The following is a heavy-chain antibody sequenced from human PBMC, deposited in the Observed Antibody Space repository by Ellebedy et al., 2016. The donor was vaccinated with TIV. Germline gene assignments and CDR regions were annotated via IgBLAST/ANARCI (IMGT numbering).Heavy chain of an antibody. CDR1: GFTFTTFW. V-gene: IGHV3-7*04. Sequence: PGGSLRLSCAASGFTFTTFWMSWVRQAPGKGLEWVGNINQDGSEKCYGDSVKGRFTISRDNAKNSVYLQMNSLGAEDTAVYYCARENWYNDYWGQGTLVTVSS. J-gene: IGHJ4*02. D-gene: IGHD1/OR15-1a*01. CDR3: ARENWYNDY. CDR2: INQDGSEK.